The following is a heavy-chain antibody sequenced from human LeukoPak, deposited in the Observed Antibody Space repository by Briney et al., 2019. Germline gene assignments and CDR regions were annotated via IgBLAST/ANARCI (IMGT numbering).Heavy chain of an antibody. CDR1: GFTFSPYA. D-gene: IGHD1-14*01. V-gene: IGHV3-23*01. Sequence: GGSLRLSCAASGFTFSPYAMSWVRQAPGKGLEWVSAISGSGGSTDYADSVKGRFTISRDNSKNTLYLQMNSLRADDTALYYCAKVATSTTYYYYAMDVWGQGTTVTVSS. CDR3: AKVATSTTYYYYAMDV. J-gene: IGHJ6*02. CDR2: ISGSGGST.